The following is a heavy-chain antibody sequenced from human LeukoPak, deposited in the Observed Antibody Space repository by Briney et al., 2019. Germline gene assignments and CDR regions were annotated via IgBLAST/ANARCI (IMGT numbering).Heavy chain of an antibody. CDR2: IYHSGST. CDR3: ARGIITIFGVVINYYYYYGMDV. V-gene: IGHV4-4*02. D-gene: IGHD3-3*01. Sequence: PSETLSLTCAVSGGSISSSNWWSWVRQPPGKGLEWIGEIYHSGSTNYNPSLKSRVTISVDTSKNQFSLKLSSVTAADTAVYYCARGIITIFGVVINYYYYYGMDVWGQGTTVTVSS. J-gene: IGHJ6*02. CDR1: GGSISSSNW.